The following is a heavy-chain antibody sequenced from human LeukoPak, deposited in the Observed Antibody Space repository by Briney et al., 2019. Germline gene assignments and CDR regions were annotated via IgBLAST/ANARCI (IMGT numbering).Heavy chain of an antibody. CDR1: GFTFSSYE. V-gene: IGHV3-48*03. Sequence: PGGSLRLSCAASGFTFSSYEMNWVRQAPGKGLEWVSYISSSGSTIYYADSVKGRFTISRDNAKNSLYLQMNSLRAEDTAVYYCARGKGYCSGGSCYSDWFDPWGQGTLVTVSS. J-gene: IGHJ5*02. CDR3: ARGKGYCSGGSCYSDWFDP. CDR2: ISSSGSTI. D-gene: IGHD2-15*01.